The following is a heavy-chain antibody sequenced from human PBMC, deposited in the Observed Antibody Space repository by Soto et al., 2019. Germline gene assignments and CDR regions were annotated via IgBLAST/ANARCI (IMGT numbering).Heavy chain of an antibody. CDR1: GFTFTDAW. CDR2: LTSKVDGGTA. CDR3: MTDPAIYIDSSGVLRRHCHS. D-gene: IGHD3-22*01. J-gene: IGHJ4*02. V-gene: IGHV3-15*01. Sequence: VQMVESGGGLAKPGESLRLSCAASGFTFTDAWMSWVRQAPGKGLEWVGRLTSKVDGGTAEYAAPVRGTFAISTDASRDTFYLQMNSLKADDTAVYYSMTDPAIYIDSSGVLRRHCHSWGEGTVVTVSP.